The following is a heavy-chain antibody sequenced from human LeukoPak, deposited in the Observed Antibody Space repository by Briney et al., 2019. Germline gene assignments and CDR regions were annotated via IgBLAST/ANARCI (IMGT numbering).Heavy chain of an antibody. D-gene: IGHD5-18*01. CDR2: IYYSGST. V-gene: IGHV4-59*12. Sequence: SETLSLTCTVSGGSISSYYWSWIRQPPGKGLEWIGYIYYSGSTNYNPSLKSRVTMSVDTSKNQFSLKLSSVTAADTAVYYCARGYSSLNWFDPWGQGTLVTVSS. CDR3: ARGYSSLNWFDP. CDR1: GGSISSYY. J-gene: IGHJ5*02.